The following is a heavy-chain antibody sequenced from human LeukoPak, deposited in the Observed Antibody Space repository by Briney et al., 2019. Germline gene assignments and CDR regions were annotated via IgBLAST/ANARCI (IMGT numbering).Heavy chain of an antibody. Sequence: GGSLRLSCAASGFTFSNYAMNWVRQAPGKELEWVSTISGSGGSTYYADSVKGRFTISRDNAKNSLYLQMNSLRAEDTAVYYCARLKWLSFDYWGQGSLVTVSS. CDR2: ISGSGGST. CDR1: GFTFSNYA. J-gene: IGHJ4*02. V-gene: IGHV3-23*01. CDR3: ARLKWLSFDY. D-gene: IGHD3-22*01.